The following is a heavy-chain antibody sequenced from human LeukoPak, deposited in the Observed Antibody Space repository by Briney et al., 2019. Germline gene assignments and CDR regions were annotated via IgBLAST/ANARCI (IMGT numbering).Heavy chain of an antibody. CDR2: INWNGGST. J-gene: IGHJ5*02. CDR1: GFTFSSYW. D-gene: IGHD3-22*01. V-gene: IGHV3-20*01. CDR3: ARDHYYDSSGPFDP. Sequence: PGGSLRLSCAASGFTFSSYWMSWVRQAPGKGLEWVSGINWNGGSTGYADSVKGRFTISRDNAKNSLYLQMNSLRAEDTALYHCARDHYYDSSGPFDPWGQGTLVTVSS.